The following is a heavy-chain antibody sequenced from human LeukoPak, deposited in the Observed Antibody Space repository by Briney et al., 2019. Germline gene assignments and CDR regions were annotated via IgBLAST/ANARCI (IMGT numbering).Heavy chain of an antibody. Sequence: SETLSLTCTVSSGSISTYYWAWIRQPPGKGLEWIGYISYNGSTKYNPSLTRRVTISLDTSKNQFSLELRSMTAADTAIYYCARQAGSFTTFDFWGQGTLVTVSS. J-gene: IGHJ4*02. CDR2: ISYNGST. CDR3: ARQAGSFTTFDF. D-gene: IGHD1-26*01. V-gene: IGHV4-59*08. CDR1: SGSISTYY.